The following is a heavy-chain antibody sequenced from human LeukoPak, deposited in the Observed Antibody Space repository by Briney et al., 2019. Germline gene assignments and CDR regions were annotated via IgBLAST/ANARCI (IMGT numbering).Heavy chain of an antibody. V-gene: IGHV3-23*01. CDR1: GFTFSSYA. CDR3: AKVGEVRGPSPFSSFDY. J-gene: IGHJ4*02. D-gene: IGHD3-10*01. CDR2: ISGSGGST. Sequence: GGSLRLSCAASGFTFSSYAKSWVRQAPGKGLEWVSAISGSGGSTYYADSVKGRFTISRDNSKNTLYLQMNSLRAEDTAVYYCAKVGEVRGPSPFSSFDYWGQGTLVTVSS.